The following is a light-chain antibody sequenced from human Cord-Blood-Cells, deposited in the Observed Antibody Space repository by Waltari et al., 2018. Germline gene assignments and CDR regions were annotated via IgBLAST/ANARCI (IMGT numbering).Light chain of an antibody. J-gene: IGKJ1*01. V-gene: IGKV3-11*01. CDR1: QSVSSY. CDR3: QQRSNWLWT. CDR2: DAS. Sequence: EIVFTQSPPTMSLYPGERATLSCRASQSVSSYLAWYQQKPGQAPRLLIYDASNRATGIPARFSGSGSGTDFTLTISSLEPEDFAVYYCQQRSNWLWTFGQGTKVEIK.